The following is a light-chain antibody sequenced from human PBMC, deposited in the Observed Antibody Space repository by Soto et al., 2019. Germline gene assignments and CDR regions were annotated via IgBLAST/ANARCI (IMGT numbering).Light chain of an antibody. V-gene: IGKV1-6*01. J-gene: IGKJ1*01. CDR1: QDIRKE. Sequence: AIQMTQSPSSLSASVGDRVTITCRASQDIRKELGWYQQKPGKAPKVLIYTASNLQSGVPSRFSGSGSGTDFTLTISSLQPEDFATYYCLQDHNYPRTFGQGTKVEIK. CDR2: TAS. CDR3: LQDHNYPRT.